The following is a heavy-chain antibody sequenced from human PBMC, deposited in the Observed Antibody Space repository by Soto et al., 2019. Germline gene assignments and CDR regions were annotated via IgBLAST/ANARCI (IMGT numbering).Heavy chain of an antibody. CDR3: ARGIAAAGTGDYYYDYYGMDV. Sequence: PGGSLRLSCAASGFTYSSYWMSWVRQAPGKGLEWVANIKQDGSEKYYVDSVKGRFTISRDNAKNSLYLQMNSLRAEDTAVYYGARGIAAAGTGDYYYDYYGMDVWGQGTTVTVSS. J-gene: IGHJ6*02. V-gene: IGHV3-7*03. CDR1: GFTYSSYW. CDR2: IKQDGSEK. D-gene: IGHD6-13*01.